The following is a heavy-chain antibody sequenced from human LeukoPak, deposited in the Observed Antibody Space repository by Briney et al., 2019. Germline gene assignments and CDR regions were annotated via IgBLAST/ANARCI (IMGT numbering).Heavy chain of an antibody. D-gene: IGHD2-15*01. J-gene: IGHJ4*02. CDR3: ARPSGYCSGGACYPGY. Sequence: GESLRISCKGSGYSFSSYWIAWVRQMPGKGLEWMGFIYPAGSDTIYSPSFQDQVTISEDKSINTACLQWSSLKDSDTAMYYCARPSGYCSGGACYPGYWGQGTLVTVSS. CDR1: GYSFSSYW. V-gene: IGHV5-51*01. CDR2: IYPAGSDT.